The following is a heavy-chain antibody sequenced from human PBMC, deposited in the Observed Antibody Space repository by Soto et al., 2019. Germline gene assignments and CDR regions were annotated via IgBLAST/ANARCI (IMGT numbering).Heavy chain of an antibody. J-gene: IGHJ6*03. CDR3: ARDDRGRHGIQTVGYYMDV. CDR1: GFTFSSYG. Sequence: GGSLRLSCAVSGFTFSSYGMHWVRQAPGKGLDWVAVISYDGSNKYYADSVKGRFTISRDNSKNTLYLQMNSLRAEDTALYYCARDDRGRHGIQTVGYYMDVWVKGTTVTVSS. CDR2: ISYDGSNK. D-gene: IGHD1-20*01. V-gene: IGHV3-30*03.